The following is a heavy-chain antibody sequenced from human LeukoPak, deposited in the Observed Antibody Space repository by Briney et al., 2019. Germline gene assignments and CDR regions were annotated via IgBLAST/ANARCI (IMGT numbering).Heavy chain of an antibody. Sequence: SDTLSLPCAVYGGSFSGYYLSWIRQPPGKGLEWIGEINHIGSTNYNPPLKRQVTPSVDTPKKQFSLKLSSVTAADSAVYYCARSNNVFYYFDYWGQGTVVTVSS. D-gene: IGHD1/OR15-1a*01. CDR2: INHIGST. CDR3: ARSNNVFYYFDY. J-gene: IGHJ4*02. V-gene: IGHV4-34*01. CDR1: GGSFSGYY.